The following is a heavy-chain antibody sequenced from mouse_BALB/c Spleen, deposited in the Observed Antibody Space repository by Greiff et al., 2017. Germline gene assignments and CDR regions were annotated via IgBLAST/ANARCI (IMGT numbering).Heavy chain of an antibody. CDR2: ISYDGSN. Sequence: EVKLMESGPGLVKPSQSLSLTCSVTGYSITSGYYWNWIRQFPGNKLEWMGYISYDGSNNYNPSLKNRISITRDTSKNQFFLKLNSVTTEDTATYYCATMITTGFAYWGQGTLVTVSA. V-gene: IGHV3-6*02. D-gene: IGHD2-4*01. J-gene: IGHJ3*01. CDR3: ATMITTGFAY. CDR1: GYSITSGYY.